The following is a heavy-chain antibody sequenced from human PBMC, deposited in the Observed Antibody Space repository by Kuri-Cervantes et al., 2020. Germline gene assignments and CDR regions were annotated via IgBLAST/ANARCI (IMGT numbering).Heavy chain of an antibody. CDR2: ISSSGSTI. V-gene: IGHV3-11*01. CDR1: GFTFSDYY. CDR3: ARQGPLDYYYGMDV. Sequence: GGSLRLSCAASGFTFSDYYMSWIRQAPGKGLEWVSYISSSGSTIYYADSVKGRFTISRDNAKNSLYLQMNSLKASDTAMYYCARQGPLDYYYGMDVWGQGTTVTVSS. J-gene: IGHJ6*02.